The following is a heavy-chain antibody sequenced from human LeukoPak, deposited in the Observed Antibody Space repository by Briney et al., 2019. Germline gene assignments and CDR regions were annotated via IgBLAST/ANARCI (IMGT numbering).Heavy chain of an antibody. D-gene: IGHD6-13*01. V-gene: IGHV4-34*01. CDR2: INHSGST. CDR1: GVSFSGYY. J-gene: IGHJ6*02. Sequence: SETLSLTFAVYGVSFSGYYWSWIRQPPGKGLEWIGEINHSGSTNYNPSLKSRVTISVDTSKNQFSLKLSSVTAADTAVYYCARGAPGDIAAAGADYYYGMDVWGQGTTVTVSS. CDR3: ARGAPGDIAAAGADYYYGMDV.